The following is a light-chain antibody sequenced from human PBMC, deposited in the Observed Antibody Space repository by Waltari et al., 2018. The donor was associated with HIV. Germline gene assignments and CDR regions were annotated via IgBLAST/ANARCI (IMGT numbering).Light chain of an antibody. CDR2: RND. V-gene: IGLV1-47*01. CDR3: AAWDDSLSAWL. CDR1: STNFGSNY. Sequence: QSVLTHPPSASGTPGKSACISCSGSSTNFGSNYVYWYQPLPGTAPKLLMYRNDERPSGVPDRFSGSKSGTSASLAISGLRSEDEADYYCAAWDDSLSAWLFGGGTKLTVL. J-gene: IGLJ3*02.